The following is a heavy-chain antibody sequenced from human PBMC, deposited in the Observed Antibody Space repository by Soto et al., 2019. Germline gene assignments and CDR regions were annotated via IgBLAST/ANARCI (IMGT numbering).Heavy chain of an antibody. CDR3: ARVTTGSGSYLSY. J-gene: IGHJ4*02. Sequence: QVQLVQSGGEVKKPGATVKVSCKASGYTFTSYGISWMRQAPGQGLEWMGWISPYNGNTYYAQNLQGRVTMTTDTSTSTAYMEVRSLRSDDTAVYYCARVTTGSGSYLSYWGQGTLVTVSS. CDR1: GYTFTSYG. D-gene: IGHD3-10*01. V-gene: IGHV1-18*01. CDR2: ISPYNGNT.